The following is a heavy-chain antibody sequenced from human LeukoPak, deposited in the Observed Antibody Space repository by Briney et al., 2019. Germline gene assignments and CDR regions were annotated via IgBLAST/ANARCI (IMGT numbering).Heavy chain of an antibody. J-gene: IGHJ6*02. Sequence: SETLSLTCTVSGGSISSSSYYWGWIRQPPGKGLVWIGSIYYSGSTYYNPSLKSRVTISVDTSKNQFSLKLSSVTAADTAVYYCARRGPTYGDYYYYGMDVWGQGTTVTVSS. CDR2: IYYSGST. V-gene: IGHV4-39*01. CDR3: ARRGPTYGDYYYYGMDV. CDR1: GGSISSSSYY. D-gene: IGHD4-17*01.